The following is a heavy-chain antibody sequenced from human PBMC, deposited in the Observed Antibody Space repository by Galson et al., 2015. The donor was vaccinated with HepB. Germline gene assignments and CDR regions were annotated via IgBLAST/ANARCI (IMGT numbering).Heavy chain of an antibody. D-gene: IGHD3-3*01. CDR3: ARTSSIFGAGDWFDP. CDR1: GFTFSTYA. J-gene: IGHJ5*02. Sequence: SLRLSCAASGFTFSTYAMSWVRQAPGKGLEWVSSISSSSSYIYYADSVKGRFTISRDNAKNSLYLQMNSLRAEDTAVYYCARTSSIFGAGDWFDPWGQGTLVTVSS. CDR2: ISSSSSYI. V-gene: IGHV3-21*01.